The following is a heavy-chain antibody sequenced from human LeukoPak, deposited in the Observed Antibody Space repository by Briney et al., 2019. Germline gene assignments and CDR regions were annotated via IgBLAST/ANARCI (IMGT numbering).Heavy chain of an antibody. CDR3: AREREDYYDSSGYKT. J-gene: IGHJ5*02. Sequence: PQTLSLTCTVSGGSISSGDYYWSWIRQPPGTGLEWIGYIYYSGSTYYNPSLKSRVTISVDTSKNQFSLKLRSVTAADTAVYYCAREREDYYDSSGYKTWGQGTLVTVSS. CDR2: IYYSGST. CDR1: GGSISSGDYY. D-gene: IGHD3-22*01. V-gene: IGHV4-30-4*01.